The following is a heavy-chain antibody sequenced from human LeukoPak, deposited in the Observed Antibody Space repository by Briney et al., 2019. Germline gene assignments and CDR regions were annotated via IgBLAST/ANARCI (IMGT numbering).Heavy chain of an antibody. CDR3: GREIGGSLLAFDI. Sequence: ETLSLTCAVYGGSFSGYYWGWLRQPPGKGLEWVSVIYSGGSTYYANSVKGRFTISRDNAKNSLYLQMNSLRAEDTAVYYCGREIGGSLLAFDIWGQGTMVTVSS. V-gene: IGHV3-53*03. D-gene: IGHD2-21*01. CDR2: IYSGGST. CDR1: GGSFSGYY. J-gene: IGHJ3*02.